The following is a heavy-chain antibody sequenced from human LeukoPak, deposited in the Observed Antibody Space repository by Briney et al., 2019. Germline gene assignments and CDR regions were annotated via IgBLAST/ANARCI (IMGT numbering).Heavy chain of an antibody. D-gene: IGHD1-26*01. CDR2: INHSGST. CDR3: ARAPRSGIVGATGAFDI. CDR1: GGSFSGYY. Sequence: SETLSLTCAVYGGSFSGYYWSWIRQPPGKGLEWIGEINHSGSTNYDPSLKSRVTISVDTSKNQFSLKLSSVTAADTAVYYCARAPRSGIVGATGAFDIWGQGTMVTVSS. J-gene: IGHJ3*02. V-gene: IGHV4-34*01.